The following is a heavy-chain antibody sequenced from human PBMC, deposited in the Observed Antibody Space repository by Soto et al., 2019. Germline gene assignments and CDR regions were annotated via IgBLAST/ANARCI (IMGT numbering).Heavy chain of an antibody. CDR2: ISYDGSNK. Sequence: PGGSLRLSCAASGFTFSSYGMHWVRQAPGKGLEWVAVISYDGSNKYYADSVKGRFTISRDNSKNTLYLQMNSLRAEDTAVYYCAKDSPTPGGHDYWGQGTLVTVSS. CDR3: AKDSPTPGGHDY. D-gene: IGHD1-26*01. V-gene: IGHV3-30*18. J-gene: IGHJ4*02. CDR1: GFTFSSYG.